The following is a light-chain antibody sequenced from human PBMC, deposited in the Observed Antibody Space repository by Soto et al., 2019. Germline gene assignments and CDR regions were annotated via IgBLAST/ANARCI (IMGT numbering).Light chain of an antibody. V-gene: IGKV2D-29*02. CDR2: EVS. CDR1: ENVISNF. Sequence: IVLTPSPGTLSLAPGEGASFSCRTSENVISNFLGWYLQKPGQSPQLLIYEVSTRVSGVPDRFSGSGSGTDFTLEISRVETDDVGIYYCMQSTQLPPTFGQGTRLEIK. CDR3: MQSTQLPPT. J-gene: IGKJ5*01.